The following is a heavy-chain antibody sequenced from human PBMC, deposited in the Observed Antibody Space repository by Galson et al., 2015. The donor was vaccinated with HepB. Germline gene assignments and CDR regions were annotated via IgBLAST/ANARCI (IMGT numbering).Heavy chain of an antibody. D-gene: IGHD6-13*01. CDR2: ISNSGSNI. CDR1: GFTFSSYS. Sequence: SLRLSCAASGFTFSSYSMSWVRQAPGKGLEWVSYISNSGSNIYYADSVKGRFTISRDNAKNSLYLQMNSLRDEDTAVYYCARDEFPRSSSWSSGGRWFDDWGQGTLVTVSS. V-gene: IGHV3-48*02. J-gene: IGHJ5*02. CDR3: ARDEFPRSSSWSSGGRWFDD.